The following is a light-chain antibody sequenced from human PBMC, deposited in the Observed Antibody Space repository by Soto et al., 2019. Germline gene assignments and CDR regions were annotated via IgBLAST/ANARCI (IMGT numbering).Light chain of an antibody. J-gene: IGKJ1*01. CDR1: QSVGSNC. Sequence: EIVLTQSPGTLSLSPGDRATLSCRASQSVGSNCLAWYQQKSGQSPRLLIYGASFRASGIPDRFSGSGSGTDFTLTIRRLEPEDFAMYFCHQYDSSPRTFGQGTNVEIK. CDR3: HQYDSSPRT. V-gene: IGKV3-20*01. CDR2: GAS.